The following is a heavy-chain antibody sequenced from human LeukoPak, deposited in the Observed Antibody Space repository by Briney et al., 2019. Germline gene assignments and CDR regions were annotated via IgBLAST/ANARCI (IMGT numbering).Heavy chain of an antibody. CDR3: ARERYSYGYRDFDY. D-gene: IGHD5-18*01. CDR1: GFTFSSYW. V-gene: IGHV3-74*01. Sequence: GGSLRLSCAASGFTFSSYWMHWVRQAPGKGLVWVSRINSDGSSTSYADSVKGRFTISRDNAKNTLYLQMNSLRAEDTAVYYCARERYSYGYRDFDYWGQGTLVTVSS. CDR2: INSDGSST. J-gene: IGHJ4*02.